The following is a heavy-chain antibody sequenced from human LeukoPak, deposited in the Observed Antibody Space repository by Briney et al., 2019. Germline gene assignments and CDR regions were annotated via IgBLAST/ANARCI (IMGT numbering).Heavy chain of an antibody. J-gene: IGHJ4*02. D-gene: IGHD2-15*01. CDR1: GFTFSSYW. Sequence: GGSLRLSCAASGFTFSSYWIHWVRQAPGKGLVWVSGINSDGSSTTYADSVKGRFTISRDNSKNTLYLQMNSLRAEDTAVYYCARELPPVVTYYFDYWGQGTLVTVSS. V-gene: IGHV3-74*01. CDR3: ARELPPVVTYYFDY. CDR2: INSDGSST.